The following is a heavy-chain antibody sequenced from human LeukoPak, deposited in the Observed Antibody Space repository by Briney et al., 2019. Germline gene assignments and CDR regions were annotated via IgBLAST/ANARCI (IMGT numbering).Heavy chain of an antibody. V-gene: IGHV1-18*01. CDR3: ARDAVSTTTAGGIDY. D-gene: IGHD5/OR15-5a*01. Sequence: ASVKVSYKASGYTFTNYGISWVRQAPGQGLEWTVWISAYSGNTHYAQKIQGRVTMTTDTSTSTAYMELRSLTSDDTAVYYCARDAVSTTTAGGIDYWGQGTLVTVSS. J-gene: IGHJ4*02. CDR2: ISAYSGNT. CDR1: GYTFTNYG.